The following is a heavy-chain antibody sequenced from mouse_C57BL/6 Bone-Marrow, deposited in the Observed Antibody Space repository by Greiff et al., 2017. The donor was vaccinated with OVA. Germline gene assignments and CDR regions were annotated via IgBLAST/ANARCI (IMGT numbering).Heavy chain of an antibody. CDR2: IDPANGNT. V-gene: IGHV14-3*01. CDR3: ALITTYWYFDV. Sequence: VQLKQSVAELVRPGASVKLSCTASGFHIKNTYMHWVKQRPEQGLAWIGRIDPANGNTKYSPKFQGKATITADTSSNTAYLQLSSLTSEDTAIYYCALITTYWYFDVWGTGTTVTVSS. D-gene: IGHD1-2*01. J-gene: IGHJ1*03. CDR1: GFHIKNTY.